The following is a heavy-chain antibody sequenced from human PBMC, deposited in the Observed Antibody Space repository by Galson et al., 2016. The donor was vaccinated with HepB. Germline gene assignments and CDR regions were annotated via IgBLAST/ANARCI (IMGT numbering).Heavy chain of an antibody. V-gene: IGHV3-23*01. CDR2: ISGGGGST. J-gene: IGHJ4*02. CDR3: AVIAVAGGTSDY. D-gene: IGHD6-19*01. Sequence: SLRLSCAASGFTFRTYAMSWVRQAPGKGLECVSSISGGGGSTYYADSVKGRFTISRDNSKNTLYLQLNSLRAEDTALYYCAVIAVAGGTSDYWGQGTLVTVSS. CDR1: GFTFRTYA.